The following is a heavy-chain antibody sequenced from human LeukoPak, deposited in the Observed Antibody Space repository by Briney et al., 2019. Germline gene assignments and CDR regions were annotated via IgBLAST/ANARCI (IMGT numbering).Heavy chain of an antibody. CDR3: AGEDNSSGYRPFDI. V-gene: IGHV1-2*06. J-gene: IGHJ3*02. CDR1: GYTFTGYY. D-gene: IGHD3-22*01. Sequence: ASVKVSCKASGYTFTGYYIHWVRQAPGQGLEWMGRNNPNNGGTNYAQKFQGGVTMTRDMSMSTAYMELSRLRSVDTAVYYCAGEDNSSGYRPFDIWGQGTMVTVPS. CDR2: NNPNNGGT.